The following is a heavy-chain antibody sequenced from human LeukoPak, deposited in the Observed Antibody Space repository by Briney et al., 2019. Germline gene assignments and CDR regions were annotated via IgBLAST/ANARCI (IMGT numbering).Heavy chain of an antibody. D-gene: IGHD3-22*01. CDR3: ARGAEYYYDSSGYPY. Sequence: ASVKASCKASGYTFTSYGISWVRQAPGQGLEWMGWISAYNGNTNYAQKLQGRVTMTTDTSTSTAYMELRSLRSDDTAVYYCARGAEYYYDSSGYPYWGQGTLVTVSS. CDR2: ISAYNGNT. CDR1: GYTFTSYG. J-gene: IGHJ4*02. V-gene: IGHV1-18*01.